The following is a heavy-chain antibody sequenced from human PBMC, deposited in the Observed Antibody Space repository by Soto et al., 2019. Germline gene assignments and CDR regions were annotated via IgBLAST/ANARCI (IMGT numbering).Heavy chain of an antibody. CDR1: GFAFDYYV. J-gene: IGHJ5*02. CDR2: ITWNGGTI. V-gene: IGHV3-9*01. D-gene: IGHD6-13*01. CDR3: AKGGSAALIAPSGRDNWFDP. Sequence: QPGGSLRLSCAASGFAFDYYVMHWVRQAPGRGLEWVSGITWNGGTIRYVDSVKGRFTISRDNAENSLYLQMNSLRPEDTAVYYCAKGGSAALIAPSGRDNWFDPWGQGTQVTVSS.